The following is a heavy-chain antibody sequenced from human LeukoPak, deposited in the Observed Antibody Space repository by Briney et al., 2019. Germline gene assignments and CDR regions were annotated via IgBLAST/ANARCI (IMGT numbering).Heavy chain of an antibody. V-gene: IGHV3-15*01. Sequence: GGSLRLSCAASGFTFSNAWMSWVRQAPGKGLEWVGRIKSKSDGGTTDYAAPVKGRFTISRDNSKNTLYLQMNSLRVDDTAMYYCVRDNWSDWGQGTLVTVSS. CDR2: IKSKSDGGTT. CDR1: GFTFSNAW. D-gene: IGHD3-3*01. CDR3: VRDNWSD. J-gene: IGHJ4*02.